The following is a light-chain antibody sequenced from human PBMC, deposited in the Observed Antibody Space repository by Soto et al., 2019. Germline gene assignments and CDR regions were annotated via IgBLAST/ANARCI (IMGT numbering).Light chain of an antibody. CDR1: SSDVGGYNY. CDR2: EVN. Sequence: QSALTQPPSASGSPGQSVTISCTGTSSDVGGYNYVSWYQQHPGKAPKLMISEVNKRPSGVPDRFSGSKSGNTASLTVSGLQAEDEADYYCSSYAGGPYVFGTGTKDTVL. J-gene: IGLJ1*01. V-gene: IGLV2-8*01. CDR3: SSYAGGPYV.